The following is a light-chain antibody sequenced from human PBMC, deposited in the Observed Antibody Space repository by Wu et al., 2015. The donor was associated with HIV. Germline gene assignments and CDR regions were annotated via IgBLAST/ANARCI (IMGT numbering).Light chain of an antibody. J-gene: IGKJ1*01. CDR2: GAS. CDR1: QSVSSRS. V-gene: IGKV3-20*01. Sequence: IVMTQSPATLSLSPGQRAILSCRASQSVSSRSVAWYQQKPGQAPRLLIYGASSRATGIPDRFSGSGSGTDFTLTISRLEPEDLAVFYCQQYGGSPPTFGQGTKVEIK. CDR3: QQYGGSPPT.